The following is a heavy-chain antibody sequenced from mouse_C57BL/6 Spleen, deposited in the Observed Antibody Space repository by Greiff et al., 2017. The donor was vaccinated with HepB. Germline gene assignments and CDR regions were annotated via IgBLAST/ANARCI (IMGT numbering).Heavy chain of an antibody. Sequence: VQLQQSGAELMKPGASVKLSCKATGYTFTGYWIEWVKQRPGHGLEWIGEILPGSGSTNYNEKFKGKATFTADTSSNTAYMQLSSLTTEDSAIYYCARGGPTTVVPPYYFDYWGQGTTLTVSS. D-gene: IGHD1-1*01. CDR2: ILPGSGST. CDR1: GYTFTGYW. J-gene: IGHJ2*01. CDR3: ARGGPTTVVPPYYFDY. V-gene: IGHV1-9*01.